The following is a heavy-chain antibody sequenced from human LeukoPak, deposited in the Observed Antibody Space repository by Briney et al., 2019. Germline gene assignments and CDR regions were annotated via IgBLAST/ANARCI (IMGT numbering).Heavy chain of an antibody. V-gene: IGHV4-38-2*02. CDR2: IYHSGIT. CDR1: VYSISSGYY. CDR3: TRSPGSAWFDP. J-gene: IGHJ5*02. Sequence: TSQTLSLTCTVSVYSISSGYYWGWIRQPPGKGLEWIGDIYHSGITNYNPSLNGRLTISLDTSKNHFSLNLRSVTAADTAVYYCTRSPGSAWFDPWGQGTLVTVSS.